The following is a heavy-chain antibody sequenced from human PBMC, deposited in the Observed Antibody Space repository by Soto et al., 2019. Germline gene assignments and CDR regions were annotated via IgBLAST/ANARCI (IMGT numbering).Heavy chain of an antibody. CDR1: GFTFSSYA. D-gene: IGHD3-3*01. CDR3: ARESSYDFWSGYSEYYFDY. J-gene: IGHJ4*02. Sequence: PGGSLRLSCAASGFTFSSYAMHWVRQAPGKGLEWVAVISYDGSNKYYADSVKGRFTISRDNSKNTLYLQMNSLRAEDTAVYYCARESSYDFWSGYSEYYFDYWGQGTLVTVSS. CDR2: ISYDGSNK. V-gene: IGHV3-30-3*01.